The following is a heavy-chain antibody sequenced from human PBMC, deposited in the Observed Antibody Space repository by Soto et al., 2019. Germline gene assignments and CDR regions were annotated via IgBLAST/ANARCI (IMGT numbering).Heavy chain of an antibody. CDR3: AHTPGFDFWSCYSLDY. V-gene: IGHV2-5*01. D-gene: IGHD3-3*01. CDR2: IYWNDDK. Sequence: GSGPTLVNPTQTLTLTCTFSGFSLSTSGVGVGWIRQPTGKALEWLALIYWNDDKRYSPSLKSRLTITKDTSKNQVVLTMTNMDPVDTATYYCAHTPGFDFWSCYSLDYWGQGTLVTVS. J-gene: IGHJ4*02. CDR1: GFSLSTSGVG.